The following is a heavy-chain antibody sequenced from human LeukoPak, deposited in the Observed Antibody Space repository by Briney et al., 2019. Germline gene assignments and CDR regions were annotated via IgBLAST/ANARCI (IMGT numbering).Heavy chain of an antibody. J-gene: IGHJ5*02. CDR1: GYTFTGYY. Sequence: ASVKVSCKASGYTFTGYYMHWVRQAPGQGLEWMGWINPNSGGTNYAQKFQGRVTMTRDTSISTAYMELSRLRSDDTAVYYCANIAAAGTNWFDPWGQGTLVTVSS. CDR3: ANIAAAGTNWFDP. CDR2: INPNSGGT. V-gene: IGHV1-2*02. D-gene: IGHD6-13*01.